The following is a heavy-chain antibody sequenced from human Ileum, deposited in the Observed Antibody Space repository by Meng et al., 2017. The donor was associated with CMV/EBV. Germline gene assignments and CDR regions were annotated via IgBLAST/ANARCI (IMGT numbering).Heavy chain of an antibody. J-gene: IGHJ5*02. CDR3: AREAEYSSTGGWFDP. V-gene: IGHV1-8*01. CDR2: MNPNNGNT. Sequence: ASVKVSCKASGYIFSNYNLNWVRQATGHGLEWMGWMNPNNGNTGSAQKVQGRGTITRNSSSSTFYMELSSLRSEDTAVYYCAREAEYSSTGGWFDPWGQGTLVTVSS. CDR1: GYIFSNYN. D-gene: IGHD6-6*01.